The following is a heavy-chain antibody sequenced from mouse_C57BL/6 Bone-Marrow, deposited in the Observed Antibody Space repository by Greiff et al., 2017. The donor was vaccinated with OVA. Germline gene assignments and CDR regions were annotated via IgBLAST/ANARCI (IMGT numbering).Heavy chain of an antibody. CDR2: IYPGNSDT. Sequence: VQLQQSGTVLARPGASVKMSCKTSGYTFTSYWMHWVKQRPGQGLEWIGAIYPGNSDTSYNQKFKGKAKLTAVTSANTAYMELSSLTTEDSAVYYGTRESGTFYAMDDWGQGTSVTVSS. D-gene: IGHD3-1*01. CDR1: GYTFTSYW. CDR3: TRESGTFYAMDD. V-gene: IGHV1-5*01. J-gene: IGHJ4*01.